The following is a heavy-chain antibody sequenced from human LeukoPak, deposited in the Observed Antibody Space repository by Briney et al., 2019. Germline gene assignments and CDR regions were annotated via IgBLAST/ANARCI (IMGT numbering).Heavy chain of an antibody. CDR2: IYYSGST. CDR1: GGSISSYY. J-gene: IGHJ5*02. CDR3: ARDFPRFDP. V-gene: IGHV4-59*01. Sequence: SETLSLTCTVSGGSISSYYWSWIRQPPGKGLEWIGYIYYSGSTNYNPSLKSQVTISVDTSKNQFSLKLSSVTAADTAVYYCARDFPRFDPWGQGTLVTVSS.